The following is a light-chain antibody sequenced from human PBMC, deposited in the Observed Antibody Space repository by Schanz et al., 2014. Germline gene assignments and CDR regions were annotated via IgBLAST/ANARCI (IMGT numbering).Light chain of an antibody. CDR1: SNDVGGYEY. CDR3: NSFTSSHTHV. J-gene: IGLJ3*02. V-gene: IGLV2-14*03. Sequence: QSALTQPASVSGSPGQSITISCTGTSNDVGGYEYVSWYQQHPGKAPKLLIFGVSNRPSGVSNRFSGSKSGNTASLTISGLQAEDEADYYCNSFTSSHTHVFGGGTKLTVL. CDR2: GVS.